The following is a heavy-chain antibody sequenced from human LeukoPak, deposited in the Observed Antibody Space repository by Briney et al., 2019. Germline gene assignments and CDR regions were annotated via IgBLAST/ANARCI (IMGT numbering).Heavy chain of an antibody. J-gene: IGHJ4*02. CDR2: IYYSGST. D-gene: IGHD6-13*01. CDR3: ARQPSSSLGIDY. CDR1: GGSTSSSSYY. Sequence: SETLSLTWTVSGGSTSSSSYYWGWIRQPPGKGLEWIGSIYYSGSTYYNPSLKSRVTISVDTSKNQFSLKLSSVTAADTAVYYCARQPSSSLGIDYWGQGTLVTVSS. V-gene: IGHV4-39*01.